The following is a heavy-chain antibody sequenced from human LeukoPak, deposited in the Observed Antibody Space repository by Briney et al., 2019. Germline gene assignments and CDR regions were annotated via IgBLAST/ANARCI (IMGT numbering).Heavy chain of an antibody. CDR2: IIPIFGTA. J-gene: IGHJ4*02. V-gene: IGHV1-69*06. CDR1: GGTFSSYA. CDR3: AREGWFGELFPPTLDY. D-gene: IGHD3-10*01. Sequence: SVKVSCMASGGTFSSYAISRVRQAPGQGLEWMGGIIPIFGTANYAQKFQGRVTITADKSTSTAYMELSSLRSEDTAVYYCAREGWFGELFPPTLDYWGQGTLVTVSS.